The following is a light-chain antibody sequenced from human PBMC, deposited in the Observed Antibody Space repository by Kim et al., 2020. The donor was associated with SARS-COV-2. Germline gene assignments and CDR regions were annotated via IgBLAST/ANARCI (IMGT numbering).Light chain of an antibody. J-gene: IGLJ3*02. CDR3: HSRDSSGNHEV. CDR1: SLRNYY. CDR2: GKN. V-gene: IGLV3-19*01. Sequence: ALGQTVRITCQGDSLRNYYATWYQQKPGQAPLLVIYGKNNRPSGIPDRFSGSNSGNTGSLTITGAQAEDEADYYCHSRDSSGNHEVFGGGTQLTVL.